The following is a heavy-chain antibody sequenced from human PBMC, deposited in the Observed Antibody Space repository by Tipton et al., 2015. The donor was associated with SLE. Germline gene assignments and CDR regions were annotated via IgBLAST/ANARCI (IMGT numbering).Heavy chain of an antibody. CDR2: ISNNGDTI. J-gene: IGHJ6*02. CDR1: GFTFSDYY. D-gene: IGHD6-6*01. Sequence: GSLRLSCAASGFTFSDYYMSWIRQAPGKGLEWLSYISNNGDTIFYADSVKGRFTISRDNPKDSLYLQMNNLGVEDTAVYYCARDRKPDEYRGLSVWGQGTTVTVSS. V-gene: IGHV3-11*04. CDR3: ARDRKPDEYRGLSV.